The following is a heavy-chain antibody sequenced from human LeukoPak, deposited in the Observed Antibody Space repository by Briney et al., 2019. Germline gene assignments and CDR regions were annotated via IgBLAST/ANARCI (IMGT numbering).Heavy chain of an antibody. J-gene: IGHJ3*02. D-gene: IGHD3-10*01. V-gene: IGHV3-48*03. CDR3: ARVATMVRVPLDALDI. Sequence: PGGSLRLSCAISGFTFSACELTWVRQAPGKGLEWFSYISRSGSTRYYADSVKGRFPISRDNDENSLYLQMNSLRAEDTGVYYCARVATMVRVPLDALDIWGQGTMVSVSS. CDR1: GFTFSACE. CDR2: ISRSGSTR.